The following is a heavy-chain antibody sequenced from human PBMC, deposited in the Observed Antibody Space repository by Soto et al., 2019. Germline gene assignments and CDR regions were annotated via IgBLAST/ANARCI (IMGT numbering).Heavy chain of an antibody. D-gene: IGHD3-10*01. J-gene: IGHJ3*02. CDR1: GYTFTSYD. Sequence: GASVKVSCKASGYTFTSYDTNWVRQATGQGLEWMGWMNPNSGNTGYAQKFQGRVTMTRNTSISTAYMELSSLRSEDTAVYYCARGGQNVLLWFGESAHDAFDIWGQGTMVTVSS. V-gene: IGHV1-8*01. CDR2: MNPNSGNT. CDR3: ARGGQNVLLWFGESAHDAFDI.